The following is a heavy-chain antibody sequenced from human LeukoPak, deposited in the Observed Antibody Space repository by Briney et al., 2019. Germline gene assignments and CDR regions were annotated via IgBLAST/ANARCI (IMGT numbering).Heavy chain of an antibody. CDR1: GGSISSNSYY. CDR3: ARASSQLWFFENYYYYYMDV. Sequence: SETLSLTCAVSGGSISSNSYYWGWIRQPPGKGLKWIGYIYYSGSTNYNPSLKSRVTISVDTSKNQFSLKLSSVTAADTAVYYCARASSQLWFFENYYYYYMDVWGKGTTVTVSS. V-gene: IGHV4-61*05. D-gene: IGHD5-18*01. J-gene: IGHJ6*03. CDR2: IYYSGST.